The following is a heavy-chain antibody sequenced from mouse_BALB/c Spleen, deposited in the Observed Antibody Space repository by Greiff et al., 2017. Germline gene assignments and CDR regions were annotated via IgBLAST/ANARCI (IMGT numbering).Heavy chain of an antibody. CDR3: ERMYDNGSSYGGNFDD. D-gene: IGHD1-1*01. V-gene: IGHV1-4*01. Sequence: VQLQQSGAELARPGASVKMSCKASGYTFTSYTMHWVKQRPGQGLEWIGYINPSSGYTNYNQKFKDKATLTADKSSSTAYMQLSSLTSEDSAVYDCERMYDNGSSYGGNFDDWGQGTTLTVSS. J-gene: IGHJ2*01. CDR1: GYTFTSYT. CDR2: INPSSGYT.